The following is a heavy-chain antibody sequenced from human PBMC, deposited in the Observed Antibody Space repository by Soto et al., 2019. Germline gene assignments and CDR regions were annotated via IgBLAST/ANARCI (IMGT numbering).Heavy chain of an antibody. CDR1: GGSVSRNSAT. Sequence: SQALSRTWASCGGSVSRNSATWYWIRQSPWRGLEWLGGTFYRSQWYNDYAVSVKSRIILNPDTSKNPSSLQLNSVTAADTDVYFCTRRGHTSCATWGQGTLVTVSP. CDR2: TFYRSQWYN. CDR3: TRRGHTSCAT. V-gene: IGHV6-1*01. J-gene: IGHJ4*02. D-gene: IGHD2-2*01.